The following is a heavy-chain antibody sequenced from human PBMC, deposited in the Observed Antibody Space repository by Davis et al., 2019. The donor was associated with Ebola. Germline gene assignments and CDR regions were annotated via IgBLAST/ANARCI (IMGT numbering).Heavy chain of an antibody. J-gene: IGHJ4*02. D-gene: IGHD2-21*01. CDR3: AREMQYCGGDCHDY. CDR1: GFTFGDYW. CDR2: IDASGATV. V-gene: IGHV3-48*04. Sequence: GESLKISCAASGFTFGDYWMTWVRQAPGKGLEWLSYIDASGATVYHAGSVKGRFIISRDNAKNSLYLQMNSLRADDTAVYYCAREMQYCGGDCHDYWGQGTLVTVSS.